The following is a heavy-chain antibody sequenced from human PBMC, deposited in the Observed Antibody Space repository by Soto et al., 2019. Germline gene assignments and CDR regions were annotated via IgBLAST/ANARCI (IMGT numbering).Heavy chain of an antibody. Sequence: QVQLVQSGAEVKKPGASVKVSCKASGYTFTSNDIYWVRQATGQGFEWMGWMSPKSGDTGYAQKFQGRVTMTRDTSISTAYMELSSLRSEDTAVYYCAGGPPNWGFDFWGQGTLVTVPS. D-gene: IGHD7-27*01. J-gene: IGHJ4*02. CDR1: GYTFTSND. CDR2: MSPKSGDT. CDR3: AGGPPNWGFDF. V-gene: IGHV1-8*01.